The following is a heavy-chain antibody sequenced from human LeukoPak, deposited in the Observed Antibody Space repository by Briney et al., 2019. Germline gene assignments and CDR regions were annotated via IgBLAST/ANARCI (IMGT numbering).Heavy chain of an antibody. CDR2: IYHSGST. CDR1: GGSISSSNW. CDR3: ARSRGAYCSSTSCYPHL. Sequence: SGTLSLTCAVSGGSISSSNWWSWVRQPPGKGLEWIGEIYHSGSTNYNPSLKSRVTISVDKSKNQFSLKLSSVTAADTAVYYCARSRGAYCSSTSCYPHLWGQGTTVTVSS. D-gene: IGHD2-2*01. J-gene: IGHJ6*02. V-gene: IGHV4-4*02.